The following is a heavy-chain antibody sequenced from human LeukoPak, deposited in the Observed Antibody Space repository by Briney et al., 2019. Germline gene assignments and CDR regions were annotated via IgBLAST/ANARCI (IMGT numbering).Heavy chain of an antibody. J-gene: IGHJ4*02. CDR3: ARGVYYGSGFHNIHFDY. CDR1: GYTFTSYY. V-gene: IGHV1-46*01. D-gene: IGHD3-10*01. CDR2: INPSGGST. Sequence: GASVTVSCTASGYTFTSYYMHWVRQAPGQGLEWMGIINPSGGSTSYAQKFQGRVTMTRDTSTSTVYMELSSLRSEDTAVYYCARGVYYGSGFHNIHFDYWGQGTLVTVSS.